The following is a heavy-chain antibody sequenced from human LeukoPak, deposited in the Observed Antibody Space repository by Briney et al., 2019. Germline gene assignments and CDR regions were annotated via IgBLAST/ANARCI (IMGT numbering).Heavy chain of an antibody. D-gene: IGHD4-23*01. CDR1: GFTFSSYS. CDR2: ISSSSSYI. V-gene: IGHV3-21*01. J-gene: IGHJ6*02. Sequence: KPGGSLRLSCAASGFTFSSYSMNWVRQAPGKGLEWVSSISSSSSYIYYADSVKGRFTISRDNAKNSLYLQMNSLRAEDTAVYYCAREFGQSDGGNSVPASYYYYGMDVWGQGTTVTVSS. CDR3: AREFGQSDGGNSVPASYYYYGMDV.